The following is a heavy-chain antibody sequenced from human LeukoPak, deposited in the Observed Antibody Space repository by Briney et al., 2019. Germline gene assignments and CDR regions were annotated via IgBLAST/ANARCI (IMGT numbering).Heavy chain of an antibody. CDR1: GFTFGTYA. CDR2: ISSSGGST. J-gene: IGHJ4*02. CDR3: AKDPPRGPAPDRIVVVTAIPVS. Sequence: PGGSLRLSCVASGFTFGTYAMSWVRQAPGKGLEWVSSISSSGGSTYYAESVKGRFTISRDNSKNTLYLQMNSLRAEDTAVYYCAKDPPRGPAPDRIVVVTAIPVSWGQGTLVTVSS. V-gene: IGHV3-23*01. D-gene: IGHD2-21*02.